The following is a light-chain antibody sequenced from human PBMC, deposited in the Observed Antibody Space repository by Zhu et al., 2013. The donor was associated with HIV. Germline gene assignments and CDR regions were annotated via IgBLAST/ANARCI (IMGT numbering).Light chain of an antibody. CDR2: DAS. Sequence: EIVLTQSPGTLSLSPGERATLSCRASQSISTSYIAWYQQKAGQAPRLLIYDASNRATGIPARFSGSGSGTDFTLTISSLEPEDFAVYYCQQRSNWLTFGQGTKLEIK. CDR3: QQRSNWLT. J-gene: IGKJ2*01. V-gene: IGKV3D-20*02. CDR1: QSISTSY.